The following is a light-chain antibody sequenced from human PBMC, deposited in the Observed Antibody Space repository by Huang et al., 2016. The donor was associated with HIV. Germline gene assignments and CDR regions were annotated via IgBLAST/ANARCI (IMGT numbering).Light chain of an antibody. Sequence: EIVMTQSPATLSVSPGERAILLCRASQNIDTNVAGYLQKPGQAPRRLIVGASTRANGMSARFTGGGSDTEFTLTINSVQSEEVAMYYCHQYNDWPPWTFGQGTRVEI. J-gene: IGKJ1*01. V-gene: IGKV3-15*01. CDR3: HQYNDWPPWT. CDR2: GAS. CDR1: QNIDTN.